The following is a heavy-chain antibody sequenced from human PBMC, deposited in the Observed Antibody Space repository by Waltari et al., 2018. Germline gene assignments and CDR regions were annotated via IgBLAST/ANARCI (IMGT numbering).Heavy chain of an antibody. CDR1: GGSISNANYY. V-gene: IGHV4-30-4*01. J-gene: IGHJ4*02. CDR3: ARDFGYSSAD. D-gene: IGHD2-15*01. CDR2: IYYNGNT. Sequence: QVRLQESGPGLVKSSQTLSLTCPVSGGSISNANYYWSWSRQSPGKGLEWIGDIYYNGNTNYNPSLKSRITISVDTSKNQFSLKLTSVTAADTAVYYCARDFGYSSADWGQGILVTVSS.